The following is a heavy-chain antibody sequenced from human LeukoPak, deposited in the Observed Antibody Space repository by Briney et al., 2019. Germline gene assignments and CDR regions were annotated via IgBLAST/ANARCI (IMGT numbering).Heavy chain of an antibody. Sequence: GGSLRLSCAASGSTVSSNYMSWVRQAPGKGLEWVSVIYSGYSTYYADSVKGRFTISRDNSKNTVYLQMNSLRAEDTAVYYCARDGSRYWYFDLWGRGTLVTVSS. CDR2: IYSGYST. CDR1: GSTVSSNY. D-gene: IGHD6-19*01. V-gene: IGHV3-53*01. CDR3: ARDGSRYWYFDL. J-gene: IGHJ2*01.